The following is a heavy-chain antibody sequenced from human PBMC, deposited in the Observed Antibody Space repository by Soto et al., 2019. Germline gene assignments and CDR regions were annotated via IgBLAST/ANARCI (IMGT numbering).Heavy chain of an antibody. Sequence: QVQLVESGGGVVQPGRSLRLSCAASGFTFSNYAMHWVRQAPGKGLEWVAVISYDGSNKYYADSVKGRFTISRDNSKNTLYLQMNSLRAEDTAVYYCARGSDEYYYGMDVWGQGTTVTVSS. CDR1: GFTFSNYA. V-gene: IGHV3-30-3*01. CDR2: ISYDGSNK. J-gene: IGHJ6*02. CDR3: ARGSDEYYYGMDV.